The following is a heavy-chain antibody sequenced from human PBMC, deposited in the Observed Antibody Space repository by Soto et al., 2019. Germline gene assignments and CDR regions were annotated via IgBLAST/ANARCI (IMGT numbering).Heavy chain of an antibody. J-gene: IGHJ6*03. CDR2: MNTDSVHA. Sequence: QEQLVQSGAEVKKPGASVKVSCKTSGYTFTSYDMNWVRQAPGQGLEWMGWMNTDSVHAESAQQFQGRATMTRDTSITTVYRELSSLRSDDTAVYYGARARPGGTGYYYYFIDLWGTGTSVTVSS. CDR1: GYTFTSYD. CDR3: ARARPGGTGYYYYFIDL. V-gene: IGHV1-8*01. D-gene: IGHD3-22*01.